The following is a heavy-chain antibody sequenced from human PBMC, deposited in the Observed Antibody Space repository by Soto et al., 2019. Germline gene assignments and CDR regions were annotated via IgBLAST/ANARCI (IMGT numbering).Heavy chain of an antibody. Sequence: GESLKIPCHTSDEIFNTYWITWVSQRTGRGLGWVGKIDPSDSYTTYNPSLKGHVILSGEKSMNTAYVQWTSLRAPDTAMYFCGRDFGSGHADVWGQGTLVTVSS. CDR3: GRDFGSGHADV. CDR1: DEIFNTYW. D-gene: IGHD1-26*01. J-gene: IGHJ1*01. V-gene: IGHV5-10-1*01. CDR2: IDPSDSYT.